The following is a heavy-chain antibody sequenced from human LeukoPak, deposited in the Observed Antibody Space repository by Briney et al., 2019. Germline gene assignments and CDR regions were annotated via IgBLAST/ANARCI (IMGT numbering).Heavy chain of an antibody. V-gene: IGHV1-18*01. J-gene: IGHJ6*03. D-gene: IGHD1-26*01. CDR1: GYTFTSYG. CDR2: ISAYNGNT. CDR3: ARGRPSVGATPYYYYYYMDV. Sequence: ASVKVSCKASGYTFTSYGISWVRQAPGQGLEWMGWISAYNGNTNYAQKLQGRVTMTTDTSTSTAYMERRSLRSDDTAVYYCARGRPSVGATPYYYYYYMDVWGKGTTVTVSS.